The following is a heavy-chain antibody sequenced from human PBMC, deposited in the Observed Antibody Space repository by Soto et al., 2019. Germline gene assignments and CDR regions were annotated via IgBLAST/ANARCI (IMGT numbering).Heavy chain of an antibody. CDR1: GFTFSSYW. CDR3: ARDRLSGWYVDYYYGMDV. Sequence: PGGSLRLSCAASGFTFSSYWMHWVRQAPGKGLVWVSRINSDGSSTSYADSVKGRFTISRDNAKNTLYLQMNSLRAEDTAVYYCARDRLSGWYVDYYYGMDVWGQGTTVTFSS. CDR2: INSDGSST. D-gene: IGHD6-19*01. J-gene: IGHJ6*02. V-gene: IGHV3-74*01.